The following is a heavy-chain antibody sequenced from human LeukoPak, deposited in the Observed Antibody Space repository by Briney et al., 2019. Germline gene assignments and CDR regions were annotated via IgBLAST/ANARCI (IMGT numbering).Heavy chain of an antibody. V-gene: IGHV4-59*08. CDR3: ARHLRGYSYGPFDS. Sequence: SETLSLTCTVSGGSMSSCYWSWIRQPPGKGLEWIGYIYYSGSTNYNPSLKTRGTISVDTSKNQFSLKLSSVTAADTAVYYCARHLRGYSYGPFDSWGQGTLVTVSS. J-gene: IGHJ4*02. D-gene: IGHD5-18*01. CDR1: GGSMSSCY. CDR2: IYYSGST.